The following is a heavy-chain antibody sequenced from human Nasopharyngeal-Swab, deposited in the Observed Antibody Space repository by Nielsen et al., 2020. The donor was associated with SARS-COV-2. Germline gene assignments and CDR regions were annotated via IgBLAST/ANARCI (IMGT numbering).Heavy chain of an antibody. J-gene: IGHJ6*02. D-gene: IGHD3-9*01. V-gene: IGHV3-21*01. CDR2: ISSSSSYI. CDR3: ARDGWYDILTGYLALYYYYYGMDV. Sequence: WIRQPPGKGLEWVSSISSSSSYIYYADPVKGRFTISRDNAKNSLYLQMNSLRAEDTAVYYCARDGWYDILTGYLALYYYYYGMDVWGQGTTVTVSS.